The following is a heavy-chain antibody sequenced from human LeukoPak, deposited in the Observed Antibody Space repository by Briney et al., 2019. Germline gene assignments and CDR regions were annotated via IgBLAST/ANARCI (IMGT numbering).Heavy chain of an antibody. CDR1: GFTFSSYS. CDR2: ISSSSSYI. V-gene: IGHV3-21*01. D-gene: IGHD3-22*01. CDR3: ARDWDSSGYYTYGGDAFDI. J-gene: IGHJ3*02. Sequence: GGSLRLSCAASGFTFSSYSMNWVRQAPGKGLEWVSSISSSSSYIYYADSVKGRFTIPRDNAKNSLYLQMNSLRAEDTAVYYCARDWDSSGYYTYGGDAFDIWGQGTMVTVSS.